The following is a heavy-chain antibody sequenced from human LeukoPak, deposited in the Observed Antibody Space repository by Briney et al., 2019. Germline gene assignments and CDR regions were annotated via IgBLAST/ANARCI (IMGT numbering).Heavy chain of an antibody. V-gene: IGHV3-15*01. J-gene: IGHJ4*02. CDR2: IKSKADGETT. CDR3: ATGSTSRHLFDY. CDR1: GFTFSNAY. Sequence: GASLRLSCAASGFTFSNAYISWVRQAPGKGLEWVGRIKSKADGETTDYTAPVKGRFTISRDDSENTLYLQMNSLKTEDTAVYYCATGSTSRHLFDYWGQGTLVTVSS.